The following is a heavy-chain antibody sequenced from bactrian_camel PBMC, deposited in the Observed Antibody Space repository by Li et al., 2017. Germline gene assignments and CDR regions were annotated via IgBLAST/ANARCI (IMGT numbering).Heavy chain of an antibody. CDR2: IDSDGPT. V-gene: IGHV3S55*01. D-gene: IGHD1*01. CDR3: VKPNPDARGGFDH. J-gene: IGHJ4*01. Sequence: QVQLVESGRGSVQAGGSLILSCAASGYTFSRYSMGWFRQAPGKEREQVASIDSDGPTFYEDSVKGRSTISRDNYKNILYLQLDSLKTEDTAVYYCVKPNPDARGGFDHWGQGTQVTVS. CDR1: GYTFSRYS.